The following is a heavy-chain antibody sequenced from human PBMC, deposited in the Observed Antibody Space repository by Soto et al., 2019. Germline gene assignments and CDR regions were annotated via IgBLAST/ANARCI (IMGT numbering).Heavy chain of an antibody. Sequence: SVKVSCKASGGTFSSYAISWVRQAPGQGLEWMGGIIPIFGTANYAQKFQGRVTITADESTSTAYMELSSLRSEDTAVYYCARDFSLKYQRQESIDPWGQGTLVTVSS. CDR1: GGTFSSYA. D-gene: IGHD2-2*01. CDR2: IIPIFGTA. V-gene: IGHV1-69*13. J-gene: IGHJ5*02. CDR3: ARDFSLKYQRQESIDP.